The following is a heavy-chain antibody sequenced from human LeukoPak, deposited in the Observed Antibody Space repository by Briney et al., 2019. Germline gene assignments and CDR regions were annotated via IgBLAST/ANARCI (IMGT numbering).Heavy chain of an antibody. Sequence: PGGSLRLSCVGSGFSLNEYGIHWVRQAPGKGLEWVAVVSYDGGHKYYADSVKGRFTISRDNAKNSLYLQMNSLRAEDTAVYYCARHYYDSSGYYFDYWGQGTLVTVSS. CDR3: ARHYYDSSGYYFDY. CDR2: VSYDGGHK. V-gene: IGHV3-30*03. J-gene: IGHJ4*02. CDR1: GFSLNEYG. D-gene: IGHD3-22*01.